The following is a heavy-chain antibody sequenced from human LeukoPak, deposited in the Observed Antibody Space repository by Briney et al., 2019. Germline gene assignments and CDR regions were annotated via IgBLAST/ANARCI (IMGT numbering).Heavy chain of an antibody. J-gene: IGHJ6*03. CDR3: ARNYYGSGSSYYYYMDV. D-gene: IGHD3-10*01. Sequence: SETLSLTCTVSGGSISSYYWSWIRQPAGKGLEWIGRIYTSGSTNYNPSLKSRVTMSVDTSKNQFSLKLSSVTAADTAVYYCARNYYGSGSSYYYYMDVWGKGTTVTVSS. CDR2: IYTSGST. CDR1: GGSISSYY. V-gene: IGHV4-4*07.